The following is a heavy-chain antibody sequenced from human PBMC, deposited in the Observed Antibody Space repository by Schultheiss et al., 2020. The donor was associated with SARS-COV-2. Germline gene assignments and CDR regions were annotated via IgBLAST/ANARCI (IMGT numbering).Heavy chain of an antibody. CDR3: ARTISEYDTFDI. V-gene: IGHV1-3*04. J-gene: IGHJ3*02. CDR2: IHTGNVDT. D-gene: IGHD2/OR15-2a*01. Sequence: ASVKVSCKASGYSFTGYALHWVRQAPGQRLEWMGWIHTGNVDTRYSQNLQGRVTMTRDTSTSTVYMDLSSLRSEDTAMYYCARTISEYDTFDIWGQGTEVTVSS. CDR1: GYSFTGYA.